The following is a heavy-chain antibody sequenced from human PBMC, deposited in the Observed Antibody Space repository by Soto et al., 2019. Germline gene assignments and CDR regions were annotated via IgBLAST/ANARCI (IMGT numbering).Heavy chain of an antibody. Sequence: QVQLVQSGAEVKKPGSSVKVSCKASGGTFDIYGFNWARQAPGQGLEWMGTIIPIFGTADYAQKFEGRVSITADKSTSTAYMELRGLTSDDTAMYYCARGGIHYYDSSGHAFDYWGQGTLITVSS. J-gene: IGHJ4*02. D-gene: IGHD3-22*01. CDR1: GGTFDIYG. CDR3: ARGGIHYYDSSGHAFDY. V-gene: IGHV1-69*06. CDR2: IIPIFGTA.